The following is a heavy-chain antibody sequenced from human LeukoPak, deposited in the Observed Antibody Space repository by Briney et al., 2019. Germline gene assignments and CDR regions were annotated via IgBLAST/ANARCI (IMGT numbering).Heavy chain of an antibody. CDR2: INHSGST. D-gene: IGHD3-3*01. J-gene: IGHJ4*02. Sequence: KASETLSLTCAVYGGSFSGYYWSWIRQPPGKGLEWIGEINHSGSTNYNPSLKSRVTISVDTSKNQFSLKLSSVTAADTAVYYCARTITIFGVHDYWGQGTLVTVSS. CDR1: GGSFSGYY. V-gene: IGHV4-34*01. CDR3: ARTITIFGVHDY.